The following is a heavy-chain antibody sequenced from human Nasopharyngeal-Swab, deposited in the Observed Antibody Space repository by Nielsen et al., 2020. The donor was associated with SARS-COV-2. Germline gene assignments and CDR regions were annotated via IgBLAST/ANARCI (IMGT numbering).Heavy chain of an antibody. J-gene: IGHJ6*02. CDR3: ARDARLTIFGADPPGYYGMDV. D-gene: IGHD3-3*01. CDR2: ISSSSSTI. Sequence: GESLKISCAASGFTFSSYSLNWVRQAPGKGLEWVSFISSSSSTIKYADSVKGRFTISRDNAKNSLYLQMNSLRAEDTAVYYCARDARLTIFGADPPGYYGMDVWGQGTTVTVSS. CDR1: GFTFSSYS. V-gene: IGHV3-48*04.